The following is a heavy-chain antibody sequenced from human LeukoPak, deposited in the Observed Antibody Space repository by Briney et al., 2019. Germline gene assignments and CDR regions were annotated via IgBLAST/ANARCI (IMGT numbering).Heavy chain of an antibody. V-gene: IGHV3-33*01. CDR1: GFSFSTYG. D-gene: IGHD6-19*01. CDR3: ARGSSTSGWRYWYFDP. Sequence: GGSLRLSCAASGFSFSTYGMHWVRQAPCKGLEWVAVIWSDGRNKDYADSVKGRFTISSDNSKNTLDLQMDSLRAEDTAVYYCARGSSTSGWRYWYFDPWGRGTLVTVSP. J-gene: IGHJ2*01. CDR2: IWSDGRNK.